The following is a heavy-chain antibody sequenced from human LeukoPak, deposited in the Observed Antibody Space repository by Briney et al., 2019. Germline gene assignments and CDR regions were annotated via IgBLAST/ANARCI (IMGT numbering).Heavy chain of an antibody. CDR3: ARRSGIAVAAVGY. CDR2: MNPNSGNT. V-gene: IGHV1-8*01. Sequence: GASVKVSCKASGYTFSSYDINWVRQATGQGLEWMGWMNPNSGNTGYAQKFQGRVTMTRNTSISTAYMELSSLRSEDTAVYYCARRSGIAVAAVGYWGQGTLVTVSS. D-gene: IGHD6-19*01. J-gene: IGHJ4*02. CDR1: GYTFSSYD.